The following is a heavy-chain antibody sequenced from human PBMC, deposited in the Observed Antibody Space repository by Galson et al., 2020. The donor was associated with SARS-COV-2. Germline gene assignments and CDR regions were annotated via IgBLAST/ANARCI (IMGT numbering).Heavy chain of an antibody. D-gene: IGHD6-19*01. CDR3: ARASSKVAEYAFDI. V-gene: IGHV3-53*01. CDR2: IYSGGST. Sequence: GGSLRLSCAASGFTVSSNYMNWVRQAPGKGLEWVSLIYSGGSTYYADSVKGRFTISRDTSKNALYLQMSSLRADDTAVYYCARASSKVAEYAFDIWGQGTMVTVSS. CDR1: GFTVSSNY. J-gene: IGHJ3*02.